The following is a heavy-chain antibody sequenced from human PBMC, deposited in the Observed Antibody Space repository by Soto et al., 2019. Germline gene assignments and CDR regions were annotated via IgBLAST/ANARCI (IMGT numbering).Heavy chain of an antibody. J-gene: IGHJ3*02. Sequence: EVQLLESGGGLVQPGGSLRLSCAASGFTFSSYAMSWVRQAPGKGLEWVSAISGSGGSTYYADSVKGRFTNSRDNSKNTLYLQMNSLRAEDTAVYYCAKDRGDTAMVAGAFDIWGQGTMVTVSS. CDR1: GFTFSSYA. CDR3: AKDRGDTAMVAGAFDI. CDR2: ISGSGGST. D-gene: IGHD5-18*01. V-gene: IGHV3-23*01.